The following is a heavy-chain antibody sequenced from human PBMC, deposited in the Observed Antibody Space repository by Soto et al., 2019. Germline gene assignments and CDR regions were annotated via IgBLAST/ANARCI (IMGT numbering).Heavy chain of an antibody. D-gene: IGHD6-13*01. CDR2: ISSSSSYI. J-gene: IGHJ2*01. V-gene: IGHV3-21*01. CDR3: AKNITAAGTRDLDL. Sequence: GKGLEWVSSISSSSSYIYYADSVKGRFTISRDNAKNSLYLQMNSLRAEDTAVYYCAKNITAAGTRDLDLRGRGTLVPVSS.